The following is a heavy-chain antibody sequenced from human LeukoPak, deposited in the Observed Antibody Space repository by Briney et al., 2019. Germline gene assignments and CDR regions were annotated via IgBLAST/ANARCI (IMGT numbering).Heavy chain of an antibody. Sequence: GGSLRLSCSAYGFPFNNYAMNWVRQAPGKGLEWVSTIGSGGVNTYYADSVKGRFTISRDNSKNTLYLQMNSLRAEDTAVYYCAKLFQLDYWGQGTLVTVSS. CDR1: GFPFNNYA. V-gene: IGHV3-23*01. CDR2: IGSGGVNT. J-gene: IGHJ4*02. CDR3: AKLFQLDY.